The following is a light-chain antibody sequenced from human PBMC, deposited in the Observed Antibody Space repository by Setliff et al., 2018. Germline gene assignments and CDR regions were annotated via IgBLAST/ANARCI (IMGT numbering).Light chain of an antibody. J-gene: IGLJ1*01. Sequence: QSVLTQPASVSGSPGQSITISCTGTSSDVGYYNYVSWYQQHPGKAPKLMIYEVSNWPSGVSNRFSGSKSGNTASLTISGLQAEDEADYYCSSYTSSSTRVFGTGTKVT. CDR3: SSYTSSSTRV. V-gene: IGLV2-14*01. CDR2: EVS. CDR1: SSDVGYYNY.